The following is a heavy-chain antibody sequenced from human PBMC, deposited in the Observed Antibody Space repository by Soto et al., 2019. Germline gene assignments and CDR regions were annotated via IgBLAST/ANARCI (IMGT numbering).Heavy chain of an antibody. Sequence: GGSLRLSCAASGFSFSIYSMSWVRQAPGKGLEWVSAISSSSTYIYYADSVKGRFTISRDNAKNSLYLQMNSLRAEDTAVYYCARSPGRDGYNRFECWGQGALVTVSS. J-gene: IGHJ4*02. CDR1: GFSFSIYS. V-gene: IGHV3-21*01. D-gene: IGHD5-12*01. CDR3: ARSPGRDGYNRFEC. CDR2: ISSSSTYI.